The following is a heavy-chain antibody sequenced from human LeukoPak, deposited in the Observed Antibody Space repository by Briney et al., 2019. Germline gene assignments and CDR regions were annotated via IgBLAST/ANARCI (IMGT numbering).Heavy chain of an antibody. CDR2: VHKTGKT. CDR3: ARELLGAPTPGAY. CDR1: TVSGSSGNW. Sequence: SETLSLTCALSTVSGSSGNWWSWVRQPPGKGLEWIGEVHKTGKTNCNPSLKTRVTISIDASKNQLSLELTSVTAADAAVYYCARELLGAPTPGAYRGQGTRVTVSS. J-gene: IGHJ4*02. D-gene: IGHD7-27*01. V-gene: IGHV4-4*02.